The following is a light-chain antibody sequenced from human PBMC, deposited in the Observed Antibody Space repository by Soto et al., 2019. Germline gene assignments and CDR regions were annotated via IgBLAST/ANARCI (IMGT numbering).Light chain of an antibody. J-gene: IGKJ2*01. CDR2: DAS. CDR1: QSVPSNY. CDR3: QQFGSSPT. Sequence: EIVLTQSPGTLSLSPGERATLSCRASQSVPSNYLAWYQQKGGQAPRLLIYDASTRAIGIPDRFSGSGSGTDFTLTISRLEPEDSAMYFCQQFGSSPTFGQGTKLEIE. V-gene: IGKV3-20*01.